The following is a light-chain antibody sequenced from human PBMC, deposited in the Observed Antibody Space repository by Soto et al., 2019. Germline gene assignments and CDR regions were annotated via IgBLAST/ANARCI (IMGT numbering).Light chain of an antibody. CDR2: DVS. CDR1: SSDVGAYNS. J-gene: IGLJ1*01. CDR3: SSYTSSNSYV. V-gene: IGLV2-14*01. Sequence: QSALTQPASVSGSPGQSIAISCTGTSSDVGAYNSVSWYQQYPGKAPKLMIHDVSNRPSGVSDRFSGSKSGNTASLTISGLQAEDEADYYCSSYTSSNSYVFGSGTKVPV.